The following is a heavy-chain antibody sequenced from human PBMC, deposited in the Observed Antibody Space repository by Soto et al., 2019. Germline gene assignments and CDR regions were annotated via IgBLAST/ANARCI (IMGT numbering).Heavy chain of an antibody. CDR3: AKDEGGDCSGGSCYFGPRVNYFDY. Sequence: QVQLVESGAGVVQPGRSLRLSCAASGFTFSSYGMHWVRQAPGKGLEWVAVISYDGCNKYYADSVKGRFTISRDNSKNTLYLQMNSLRAEDTAVYYCAKDEGGDCSGGSCYFGPRVNYFDYWGQGTLVTVSS. CDR2: ISYDGCNK. V-gene: IGHV3-30*18. D-gene: IGHD2-15*01. CDR1: GFTFSSYG. J-gene: IGHJ4*02.